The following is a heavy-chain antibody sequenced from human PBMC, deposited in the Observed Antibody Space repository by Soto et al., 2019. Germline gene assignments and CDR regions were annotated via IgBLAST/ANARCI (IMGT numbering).Heavy chain of an antibody. Sequence: EVQLVQSGAEVKKPGATVKISCKVSGFKFIDYYLYWVQQAPGKALEWMGRVDPEDGETVYSEKFQVRLTITAATSRAIAHMELSGLRSKDTAVYSCGTSTAGIVALAPMDDWGQGTTVIVSS. V-gene: IGHV1-69-2*01. CDR3: GTSTAGIVALAPMDD. CDR2: VDPEDGET. J-gene: IGHJ6*02. CDR1: GFKFIDYY. D-gene: IGHD6-13*01.